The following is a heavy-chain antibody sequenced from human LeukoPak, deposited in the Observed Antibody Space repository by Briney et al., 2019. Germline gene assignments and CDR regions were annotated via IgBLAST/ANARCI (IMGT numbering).Heavy chain of an antibody. CDR1: GGSISSYY. CDR2: IYTSGST. Sequence: SETLSLTCTVSGGSISSYYWSWIRQPPGKGLEWIGYIYTSGSTNYNPSLKSRVTISVDTSKNQFSLKLSSVTAADTAAYYCARSDYGGNQYYFDYWGQGTLVTVSS. J-gene: IGHJ4*02. D-gene: IGHD4-23*01. V-gene: IGHV4-4*09. CDR3: ARSDYGGNQYYFDY.